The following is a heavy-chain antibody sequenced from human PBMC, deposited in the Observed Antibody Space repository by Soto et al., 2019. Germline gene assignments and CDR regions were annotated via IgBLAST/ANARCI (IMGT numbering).Heavy chain of an antibody. CDR1: GDSVSSNSAA. J-gene: IGHJ6*02. CDR2: TYYRSKWYN. V-gene: IGHV6-1*01. D-gene: IGHD3-3*01. Sequence: SQTLSLTCAISGDSVSSNSAAWNWIRQSPSRGLEWLGRTYYRSKWYNYYAVPVKGRITINPDASKNQFSLQLNSVTPEDTAVYYCARIGGVYDFSSGFYGMDVWGQGTTVNVSS. CDR3: ARIGGVYDFSSGFYGMDV.